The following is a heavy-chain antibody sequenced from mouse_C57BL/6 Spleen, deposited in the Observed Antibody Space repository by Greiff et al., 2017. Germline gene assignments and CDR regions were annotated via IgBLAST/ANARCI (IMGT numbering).Heavy chain of an antibody. D-gene: IGHD1-1*01. V-gene: IGHV1-85*01. J-gene: IGHJ2*01. CDR1: GYTFPSYD. Sequence: QVQLQQSGPELVQPGASVKLSCKASGYTFPSYDINWVKQRPGQGLEWIGWIYPRDGSTKYNEKFKGKATLTVDTSSSTAYMELHSLTSEDSAVYFCARGTDYYGSSYYYWGQGTTLTVSS. CDR3: ARGTDYYGSSYYY. CDR2: IYPRDGST.